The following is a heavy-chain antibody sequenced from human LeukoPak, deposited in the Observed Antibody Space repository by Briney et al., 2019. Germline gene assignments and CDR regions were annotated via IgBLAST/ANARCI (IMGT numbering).Heavy chain of an antibody. D-gene: IGHD6-13*01. CDR2: IANDGNDK. CDR3: AKDLKKGAAGYYFDY. J-gene: IGHJ4*02. Sequence: PGGSLRLSCAASGFTFSTYGMHWVRQAPGKGLEWVAVIANDGNDKKYADSVKGRFTISRDNPKNTLYLQMNSLRAEDTAVYYCAKDLKKGAAGYYFDYWGQGTLITVSS. V-gene: IGHV3-30*18. CDR1: GFTFSTYG.